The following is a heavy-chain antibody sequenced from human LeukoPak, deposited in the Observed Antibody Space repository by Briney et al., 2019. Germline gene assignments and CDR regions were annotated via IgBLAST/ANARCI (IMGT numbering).Heavy chain of an antibody. CDR1: GYTFSGYW. CDR3: VRGGTSGSGDY. D-gene: IGHD3-10*01. CDR2: INKDGSTI. Sequence: GGSLRLSCAASGYTFSGYWMHWVRQAPGKGLLWVSRINKDGSTITYTDSVKGRFTMSRDNAQNTLSLEMKSLRVEDTAVYYCVRGGTSGSGDYWGQGTLVTVSA. V-gene: IGHV3-74*01. J-gene: IGHJ4*02.